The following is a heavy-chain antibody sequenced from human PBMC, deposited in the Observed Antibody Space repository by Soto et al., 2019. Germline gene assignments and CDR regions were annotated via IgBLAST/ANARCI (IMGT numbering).Heavy chain of an antibody. J-gene: IGHJ4*02. CDR2: ISSTGGST. D-gene: IGHD2-2*01. Sequence: GGSLRLSCSASGFTFTNYAIHWIRQSPGKGLEYVSAISSTGGSTYYADSVKGRFTISRDNSKNTVYLQMSSLRSEDSAVYYCVARHCSSTTCYQVDYWGQGTLVTVSS. V-gene: IGHV3-64D*06. CDR3: VARHCSSTTCYQVDY. CDR1: GFTFTNYA.